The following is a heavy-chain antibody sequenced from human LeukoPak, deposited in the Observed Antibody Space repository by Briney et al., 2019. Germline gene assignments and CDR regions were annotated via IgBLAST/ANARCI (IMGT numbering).Heavy chain of an antibody. Sequence: ASVKVSCKASGYTFTSYGISWVRQAPGQGLEWMGWISAYNGNTNYAQKLQGRVTMTTDTSTSTACMELRSLRSDDTAVYYCARDRRSTPNDYWGQGTLVTVSS. CDR1: GYTFTSYG. D-gene: IGHD2-2*01. CDR3: ARDRRSTPNDY. J-gene: IGHJ4*02. V-gene: IGHV1-18*01. CDR2: ISAYNGNT.